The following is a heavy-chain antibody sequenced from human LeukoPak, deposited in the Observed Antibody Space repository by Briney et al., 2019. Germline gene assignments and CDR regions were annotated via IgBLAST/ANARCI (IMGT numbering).Heavy chain of an antibody. CDR1: GGTFSSYA. V-gene: IGHV1-69*01. Sequence: GASVTVSCKASGGTFSSYAISWVRQAPGQGLEWMGGIIPIFGTANYAQKFQGRVTITADESTSTAYMELSSLRSEDTAVYYCARDIGYCSGGSCRVYYYFDYWGQGTLVTVSS. CDR2: IIPIFGTA. D-gene: IGHD2-15*01. CDR3: ARDIGYCSGGSCRVYYYFDY. J-gene: IGHJ4*02.